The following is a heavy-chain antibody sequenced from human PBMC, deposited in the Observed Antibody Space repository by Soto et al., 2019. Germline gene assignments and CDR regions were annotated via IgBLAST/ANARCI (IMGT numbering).Heavy chain of an antibody. J-gene: IGHJ6*02. V-gene: IGHV3-21*01. Sequence: LRLSCAASGFTFSSYSMNWVRQAPGKGLEWVSSISSSSSYIYYADSVKGRFTISRDNAKNSLYLQMNSLRAEDTAVYYCARDLAAAGRRGYYYYGMDVWGQGTTVTVSS. CDR2: ISSSSSYI. D-gene: IGHD6-13*01. CDR3: ARDLAAAGRRGYYYYGMDV. CDR1: GFTFSSYS.